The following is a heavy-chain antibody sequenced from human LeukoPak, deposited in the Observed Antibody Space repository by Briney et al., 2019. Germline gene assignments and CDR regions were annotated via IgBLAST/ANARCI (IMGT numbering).Heavy chain of an antibody. V-gene: IGHV3-74*01. CDR3: ARGNIAAAGIHY. J-gene: IGHJ4*02. Sequence: PGGSLRLSCAASGFTFSSYSMNWVRQAPGKGLVWVSRISGDGSSTTYVDSVMGRFTISRDNAKNTLYLQLNSVRAEDTAVYYCARGNIAAAGIHYWGQGTLVIVSS. CDR1: GFTFSSYS. CDR2: ISGDGSST. D-gene: IGHD6-13*01.